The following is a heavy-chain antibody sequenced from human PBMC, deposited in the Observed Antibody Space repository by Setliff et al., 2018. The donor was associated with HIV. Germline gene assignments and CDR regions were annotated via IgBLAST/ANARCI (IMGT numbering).Heavy chain of an antibody. J-gene: IGHJ5*02. CDR1: GYSISSSSYY. V-gene: IGHV4-39*07. Sequence: PSETLSLTCAVSGYSISSSSYYWGWIRQPPGKGLEWIESIYHSGSTYYNPSLKSRVTMSVDTSKNQFSLNLSSVTAADTAVYYCVRVRAARRGWFDPWGQGTLVTVSS. CDR2: IYHSGST. D-gene: IGHD6-6*01. CDR3: VRVRAARRGWFDP.